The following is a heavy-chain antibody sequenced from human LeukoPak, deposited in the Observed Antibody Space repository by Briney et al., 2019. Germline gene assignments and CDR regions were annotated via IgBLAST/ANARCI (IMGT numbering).Heavy chain of an antibody. V-gene: IGHV1-18*01. D-gene: IGHD3-22*01. CDR3: ARAPLSSGYEWMVNAYFDY. CDR1: GYTFTSYG. J-gene: IGHJ4*02. CDR2: ISAYNGNT. Sequence: ASVKVSCKASGYTFTSYGISWVRQAPGQGLEWMGWISAYNGNTNYAQKLQGRVTMTTDTSTSTAYMELRSLRSDDTAVYYCARAPLSSGYEWMVNAYFDYWGQGTLVTVSS.